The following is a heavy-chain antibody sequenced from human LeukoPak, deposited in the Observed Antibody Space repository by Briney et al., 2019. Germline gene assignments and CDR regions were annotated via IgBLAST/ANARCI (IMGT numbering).Heavy chain of an antibody. D-gene: IGHD1-26*01. CDR1: GDSVSSKSAA. CDR2: TYYRSKWYN. V-gene: IGHV6-1*01. CDR3: GRTYSGYLDY. J-gene: IGHJ4*02. Sequence: SQTLSLTCAISGDSVSSKSAAWNWIRQSPSRGLEWLGRTYYRSKWYNDYAVSVKSRIILNPDPSKNQFSLQPNSVTPEDTALYYCGRTYSGYLDYWGQGTLVSVSS.